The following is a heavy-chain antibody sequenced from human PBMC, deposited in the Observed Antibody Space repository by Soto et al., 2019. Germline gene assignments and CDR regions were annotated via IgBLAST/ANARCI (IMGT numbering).Heavy chain of an antibody. Sequence: SETLSLTCTVSGGSVSSGSYYWSWIRQPPGKGLEWIGYIYYSGSTNYNPSLKSRVTISVDTSKNQFSLKLSSVTAADTAVYYCARGKIRRSTYYDFWSGPDGGMDVWGQGTTVTVSS. CDR3: ARGKIRRSTYYDFWSGPDGGMDV. J-gene: IGHJ6*02. CDR2: IYYSGST. CDR1: GGSVSSGSYY. V-gene: IGHV4-61*01. D-gene: IGHD3-3*01.